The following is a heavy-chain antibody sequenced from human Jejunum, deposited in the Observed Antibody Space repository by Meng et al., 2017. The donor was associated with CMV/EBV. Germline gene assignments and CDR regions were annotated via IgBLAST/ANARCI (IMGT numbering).Heavy chain of an antibody. Sequence: RNRERRNWERKTKGKGVERIGEKKKGGKIKDKKKKRRRVNINIEKYKNQLSLKLTSVTAADTAVYYCARDTSSGKVPYWYFDLWGRGTLVTVSS. V-gene: IGHV4/OR15-8*02. J-gene: IGHJ2*01. CDR1: RNRER. CDR2: KKKGGKI. CDR3: ARDTSSGKVPYWYFDL. D-gene: IGHD3-22*01.